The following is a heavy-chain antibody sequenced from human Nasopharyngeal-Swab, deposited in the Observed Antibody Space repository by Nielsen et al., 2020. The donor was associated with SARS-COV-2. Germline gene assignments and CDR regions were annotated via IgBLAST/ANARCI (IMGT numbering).Heavy chain of an antibody. CDR3: ATGAAVAGTPISYYYYYGMDV. J-gene: IGHJ6*02. CDR2: FDPEDGET. CDR1: GYTLTELS. Sequence: ASVKVSCKVSGYTLTELSMHWVRQAPGKGLEWTGGFDPEDGETIHAQKFQGRVTMTEDTSTDTAYMELSSLRSEDTAVYYCATGAAVAGTPISYYYYYGMDVWGQGTTVTVSS. V-gene: IGHV1-24*01. D-gene: IGHD6-19*01.